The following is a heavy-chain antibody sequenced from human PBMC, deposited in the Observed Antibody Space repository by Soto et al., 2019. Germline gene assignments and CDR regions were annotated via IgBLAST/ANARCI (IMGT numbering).Heavy chain of an antibody. V-gene: IGHV1-69*12. CDR1: GGTFSSYA. J-gene: IGHJ2*01. CDR3: ARDRTGSYCGGDCEDWYFDL. CDR2: IIPIFGTA. D-gene: IGHD2-21*02. Sequence: QVQLVQSGAEVKKPGSSVKVSCKASGGTFSSYAISWVRQAPGQGLEWMGGIIPIFGTANYAQKFQGRVTITADESTSTAYRELSSVRYEDAVVYYCARDRTGSYCGGDCEDWYFDLWGRGTLVTVSS.